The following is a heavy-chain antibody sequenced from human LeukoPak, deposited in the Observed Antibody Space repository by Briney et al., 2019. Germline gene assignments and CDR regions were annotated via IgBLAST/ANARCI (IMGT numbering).Heavy chain of an antibody. CDR1: GYTFTGYY. J-gene: IGHJ5*02. D-gene: IGHD3-3*01. CDR3: ARGKNYDFWSGPNAPNWFDP. V-gene: IGHV1-2*02. CDR2: INPNSGGT. Sequence: ASVKVSCKASGYTFTGYYMHWVRQAPGQGLEWMGWINPNSGGTNYAQKFQGRVTMTRDTSISTAYMELSRLRSDDTAVYYCARGKNYDFWSGPNAPNWFDPWGQGTLVTVSS.